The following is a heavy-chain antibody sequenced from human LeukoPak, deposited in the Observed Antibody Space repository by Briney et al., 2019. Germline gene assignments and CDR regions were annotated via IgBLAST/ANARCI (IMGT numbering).Heavy chain of an antibody. CDR2: IYYSGST. Sequence: SETLSLTCTVSGGSISSYYWSWIRQPPGKGLEWGGYIYYSGSTNYNPSLKSRVTISVDTSKNQFSLKLSSVTTADTAVYYCASGYDFWSGYYYYGMDVWGQGTTVTVSS. CDR1: GGSISSYY. CDR3: ASGYDFWSGYYYYGMDV. J-gene: IGHJ6*02. V-gene: IGHV4-59*01. D-gene: IGHD3-3*01.